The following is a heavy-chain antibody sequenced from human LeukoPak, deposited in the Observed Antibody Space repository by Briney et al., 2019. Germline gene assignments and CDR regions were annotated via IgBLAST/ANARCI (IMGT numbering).Heavy chain of an antibody. Sequence: GGSLRLSCAASGFTFSSYAMSWVRQAPGKGLEWVSSISSSSSYIYYADSVKGRFTISRDNAKNSLYLQMNSLRAEDTAVYYCARDLYSPSGPDGYWGQGTLVTVSS. V-gene: IGHV3-21*01. J-gene: IGHJ4*02. CDR1: GFTFSSYA. CDR3: ARDLYSPSGPDGY. D-gene: IGHD5-12*01. CDR2: ISSSSSYI.